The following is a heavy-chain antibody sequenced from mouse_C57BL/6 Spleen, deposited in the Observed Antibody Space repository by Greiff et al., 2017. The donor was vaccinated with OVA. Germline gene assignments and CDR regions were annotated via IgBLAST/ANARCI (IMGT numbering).Heavy chain of an antibody. J-gene: IGHJ1*03. D-gene: IGHD1-1*01. Sequence: EVKVEESGGGLVKPGGSLKLSCAASGFTFSDYGMHWVRQAPEKGLEWVAYISSGSSTIYYADTVKGRFTISRDNAKNTLFLQMTSLRSEDTAMYYCARGTVVATDYWYFDVWGTGTTVTVSS. CDR1: GFTFSDYG. V-gene: IGHV5-17*01. CDR3: ARGTVVATDYWYFDV. CDR2: ISSGSSTI.